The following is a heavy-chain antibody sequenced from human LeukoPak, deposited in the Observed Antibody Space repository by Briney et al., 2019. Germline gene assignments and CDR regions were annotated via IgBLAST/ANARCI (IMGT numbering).Heavy chain of an antibody. V-gene: IGHV1-46*01. Sequence: ASVKVSCKASGYTFSSYSMNWVRQAPGQGLEWMGIINPSGGSTSYAQKFQGRVTMTTDTSTSTVYMELSSLRSEDTAVYYCARDPRRYSDDNFDYWGQGTLVTVSS. CDR1: GYTFSSYS. J-gene: IGHJ4*02. CDR3: ARDPRRYSDDNFDY. CDR2: INPSGGST. D-gene: IGHD5-18*01.